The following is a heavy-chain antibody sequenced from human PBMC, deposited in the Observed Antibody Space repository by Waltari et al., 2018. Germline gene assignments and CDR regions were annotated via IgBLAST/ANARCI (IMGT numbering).Heavy chain of an antibody. CDR1: GGSFSGYY. CDR3: ARGGSSGWYY. Sequence: QVQLQQWGAGLLKPSETLSLTCAVYGGSFSGYYWSWIRQPPGKGLEWIGEINTNGRTISTPSLKSLVTISVDASKNQFSLKLSSLTAADTAVYYCARGGSSGWYYWGQGTLVTVSS. CDR2: INTNGRT. V-gene: IGHV4-34*01. J-gene: IGHJ4*02. D-gene: IGHD6-19*01.